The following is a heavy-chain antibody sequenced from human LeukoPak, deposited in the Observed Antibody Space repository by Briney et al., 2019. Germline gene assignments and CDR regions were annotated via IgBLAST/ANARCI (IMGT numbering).Heavy chain of an antibody. CDR3: ARGPLNPKAAAGTISSY. D-gene: IGHD6-13*01. CDR1: GFTFSSYS. Sequence: GGSLRLSCAASGFTFSSYSMNWVRQAPGKGLEWVSSISSSSSYIYYADSVKGRFTISRDNAKNSLHLQMNSLRAEDTAVYYCARGPLNPKAAAGTISSYWGQGTLVTVSS. V-gene: IGHV3-21*01. CDR2: ISSSSSYI. J-gene: IGHJ4*02.